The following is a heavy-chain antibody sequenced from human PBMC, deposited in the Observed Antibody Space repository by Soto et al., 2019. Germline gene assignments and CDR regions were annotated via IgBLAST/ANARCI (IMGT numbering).Heavy chain of an antibody. CDR3: ARDWVYRVGYDSSGYYDAFDI. CDR1: GGSISSSSYY. D-gene: IGHD3-22*01. J-gene: IGHJ3*02. CDR2: IYYSGST. V-gene: IGHV4-39*07. Sequence: SETLSLTCTVSGGSISSSSYYWGWIRQPPGKGLEWIGRIYYSGSTYYNPSLKSRVTISVDTSKNQFSLKLSSVTAADTAVYYCARDWVYRVGYDSSGYYDAFDIWGQGTMVTVSS.